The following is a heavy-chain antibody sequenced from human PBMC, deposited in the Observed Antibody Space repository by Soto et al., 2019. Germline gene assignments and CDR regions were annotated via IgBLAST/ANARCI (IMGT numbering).Heavy chain of an antibody. CDR2: MNPNSGNT. J-gene: IGHJ4*01. CDR3: AGVFSQAALPGTGEAGGG. CDR1: GYTFTSYD. V-gene: IGHV1-8*01. Sequence: GASVKVSCKASGYTFTSYDINWVRQATGQGLEWMGWMNPNSGNTGYAQKFQGRVTMTRNTSISTAYMELSSLRSEDTAVYYCAGVFSQAALPGTGEAGGGWGHGTLVTVSS. D-gene: IGHD1-1*01.